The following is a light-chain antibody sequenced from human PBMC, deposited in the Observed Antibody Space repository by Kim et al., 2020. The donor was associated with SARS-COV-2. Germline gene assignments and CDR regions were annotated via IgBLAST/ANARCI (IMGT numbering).Light chain of an antibody. CDR3: GTWDTSLSVWV. V-gene: IGLV1-51*01. J-gene: IGLJ3*02. CDR1: NSNIGNNL. CDR2: DNN. Sequence: GQKVTISCSGSNSNIGNNLVSWYQHLPGTAPKFLIYDNNKRPSGIPDRFSVSKSGTSATLGITGLQTGDEADYYCGTWDTSLSVWVFGGGTQLTVL.